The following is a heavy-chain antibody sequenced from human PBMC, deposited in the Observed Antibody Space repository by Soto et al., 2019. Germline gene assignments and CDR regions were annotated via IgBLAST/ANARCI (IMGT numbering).Heavy chain of an antibody. CDR1: GYSFTSYW. CDR3: ARLPDYYGSGSYPRGAFDI. Sequence: GESLKISCKGSGYSFTSYWISGGRQMPGKGLEWMGRIDPSDSYTNYSPSFQGHVTISADKSISTAYLQWSSLKASDTAMYYCARLPDYYGSGSYPRGAFDIWGQGTMVTVSS. CDR2: IDPSDSYT. V-gene: IGHV5-10-1*01. D-gene: IGHD3-10*01. J-gene: IGHJ3*02.